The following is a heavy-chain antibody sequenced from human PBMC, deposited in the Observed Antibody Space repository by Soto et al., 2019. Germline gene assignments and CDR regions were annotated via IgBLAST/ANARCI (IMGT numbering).Heavy chain of an antibody. J-gene: IGHJ3*02. D-gene: IGHD2-21*01. V-gene: IGHV3-30*03. CDR3: ATIPPPRIRDAFDI. CDR2: ISYDGSNK. Sequence: SGFTFSSYGMHWVRQAPGKGLEWVAVISYDGSNKYYADSVKGRFTISRDNSKNTLYLQMNSLRAEDTAVYYCATIPPPRIRDAFDIWGQGTMVTVSS. CDR1: GFTFSSYG.